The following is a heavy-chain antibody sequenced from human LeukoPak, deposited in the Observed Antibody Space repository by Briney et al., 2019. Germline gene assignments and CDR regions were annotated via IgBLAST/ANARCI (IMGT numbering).Heavy chain of an antibody. J-gene: IGHJ4*02. V-gene: IGHV4-39*01. CDR2: IYSGGST. D-gene: IGHD4-17*01. CDR3: ARSMTTVTVPDY. Sequence: SETLSLTCTVSGGSISSYFWGWIRQPPGKGLEWIGTIYSGGSTYYNPSLKSRVTISVDTSKNQFSLRLSSVTAADTAVYYCARSMTTVTVPDYWGQGTLVTVSS. CDR1: GGSISSYF.